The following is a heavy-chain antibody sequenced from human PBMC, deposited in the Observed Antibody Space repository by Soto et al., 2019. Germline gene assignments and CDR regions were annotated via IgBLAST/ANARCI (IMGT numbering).Heavy chain of an antibody. CDR3: AKDLTTVTRAYYYMDV. V-gene: IGHV3-23*01. CDR1: GFTFSSYA. J-gene: IGHJ6*03. CDR2: ISGSGGST. Sequence: GGSLRLSCAAFGFTFSSYAMSWVRQAPGKGLEWVSAISGSGGSTYYADSVKGRFTISRDNSKNTLYLQMNSLRAEDTAVYYCAKDLTTVTRAYYYMDVWGKGTTVTVSS. D-gene: IGHD4-17*01.